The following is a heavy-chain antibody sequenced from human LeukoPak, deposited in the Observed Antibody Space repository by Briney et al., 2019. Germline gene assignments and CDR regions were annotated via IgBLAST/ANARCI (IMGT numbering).Heavy chain of an antibody. CDR2: VYYSGST. CDR3: ARVTVGAITH. J-gene: IGHJ4*02. CDR1: GGSISSSDSY. D-gene: IGHD1-26*01. V-gene: IGHV4-39*07. Sequence: SETLSLTCTVSGGSISSSDSYWGWIRQPPGKGLEWIGSVYYSGSTSYNPSLKSRVTISVDTSKNQFSLKLSSVTAADTAVYYCARVTVGAITHWGQGTLVTVSS.